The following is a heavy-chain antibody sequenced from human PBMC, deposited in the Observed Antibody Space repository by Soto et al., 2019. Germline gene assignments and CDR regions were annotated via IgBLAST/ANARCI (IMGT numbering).Heavy chain of an antibody. J-gene: IGHJ4*02. CDR2: IYPGDSDT. D-gene: IGHD2-2*02. CDR1: GYSFTTYW. CDR3: ATGGYCGTNCYNFFDY. V-gene: IGHV5-51*01. Sequence: GESLKISCKTSGYSFTTYWIGWVRQMPGKGLEWMGIIYPGDSDTRYSPSFQGQVTISADKSISTAYLQWSSLKASDTAMYYCATGGYCGTNCYNFFDYWGQGTLVTVSS.